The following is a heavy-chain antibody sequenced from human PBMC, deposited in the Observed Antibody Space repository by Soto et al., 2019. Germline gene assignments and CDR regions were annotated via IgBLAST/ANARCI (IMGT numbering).Heavy chain of an antibody. Sequence: GGSLRLSCAASGFTFSSYAMSWVRQAPGKGLEWVSAISGSGGSTYYADSVKGRFTISRDNSKNTLYLQMNSLRAEDTAVYYCAAPPYCSSTSCYQYYYYMDVWGKGTTVTVSS. CDR2: ISGSGGST. D-gene: IGHD2-2*01. J-gene: IGHJ6*03. CDR1: GFTFSSYA. V-gene: IGHV3-23*01. CDR3: AAPPYCSSTSCYQYYYYMDV.